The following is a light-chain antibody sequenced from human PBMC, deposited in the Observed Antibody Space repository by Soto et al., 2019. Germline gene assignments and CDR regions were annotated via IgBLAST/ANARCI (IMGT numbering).Light chain of an antibody. CDR2: GTS. CDR1: QGVSSNY. CDR3: QQYNNWPLTWT. V-gene: IGKV3-20*01. J-gene: IGKJ1*01. Sequence: EIVLTQSPGTLSLSPGERATLSCRSSQGVSSNYLAWYQQKSGQAPRLLLYGTSSRATGIPERFSGSGSGTDFTLTISRLEPEDFAVYYCQQYNNWPLTWTFGQGTKVDIK.